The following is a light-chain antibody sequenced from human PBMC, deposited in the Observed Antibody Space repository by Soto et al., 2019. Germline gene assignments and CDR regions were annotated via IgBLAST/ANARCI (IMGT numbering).Light chain of an antibody. CDR3: QHYDNLPPIS. CDR1: QDISNY. V-gene: IGKV1-33*01. J-gene: IGKJ5*01. CDR2: DAS. Sequence: DIQMTQSPSSLSASVGDRVTITCQASQDISNYLNWYEQKPGKAPKLLIYDASNLEPGVPSRFSGSGSGTDLTFPISNLQPEDIATYYCQHYDNLPPISFGRGTRLEIK.